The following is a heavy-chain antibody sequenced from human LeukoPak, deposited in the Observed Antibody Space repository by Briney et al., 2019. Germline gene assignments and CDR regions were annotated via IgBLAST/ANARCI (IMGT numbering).Heavy chain of an antibody. CDR2: IFTSGST. D-gene: IGHD6-6*01. V-gene: IGHV4-4*07. J-gene: IGHJ4*02. CDR3: ARVRYSSSSLFDY. CDR1: GSSISSYY. Sequence: PSETLSLTCTVSGSSISSYYWSWIRQPAGKGLEWIGRIFTSGSTNYNPSLKSRVTMSVDTSKNQFSLKLTSVTAADTAVYYCARVRYSSSSLFDYWGQGTLVTVSS.